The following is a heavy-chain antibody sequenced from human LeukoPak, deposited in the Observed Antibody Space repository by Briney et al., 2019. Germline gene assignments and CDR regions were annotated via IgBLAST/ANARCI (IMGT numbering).Heavy chain of an antibody. CDR2: ISADGGST. V-gene: IGHV3-43*02. J-gene: IGHJ4*02. Sequence: GGSLRLSCVASGLNFDDTAMHWVRQAPGKGLEWVSLISADGGSTFSADSVKGRFSISRDNSKNSLYLQMNRLRSEDTAMYYCAKESGKFDYWGQGTLVAVSS. CDR1: GLNFDDTA. CDR3: AKESGKFDY.